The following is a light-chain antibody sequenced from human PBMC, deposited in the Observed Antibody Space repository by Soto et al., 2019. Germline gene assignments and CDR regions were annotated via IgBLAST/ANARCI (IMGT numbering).Light chain of an antibody. Sequence: TLSVSPGERATLSCRASQSVSSNLAWYQQKPGQAPRLLIHAASARATGVPSRFSGSGSGTEFTLTISSLQSEDFAVYFCQQYNNWSSFGGGTKVDIK. CDR1: QSVSSN. CDR2: AAS. CDR3: QQYNNWSS. J-gene: IGKJ4*01. V-gene: IGKV3-15*01.